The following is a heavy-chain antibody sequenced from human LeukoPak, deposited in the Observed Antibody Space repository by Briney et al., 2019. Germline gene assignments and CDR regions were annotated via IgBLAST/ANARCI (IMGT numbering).Heavy chain of an antibody. Sequence: EWMGWINPNSGGTNYAQKFQGRVTMTRDTSISTAYMELSRLRSDDTAVYYCARASSAFDIWGQGTMVTVSS. CDR3: ARASSAFDI. CDR2: INPNSGGT. D-gene: IGHD6-6*01. V-gene: IGHV1-2*02. J-gene: IGHJ3*02.